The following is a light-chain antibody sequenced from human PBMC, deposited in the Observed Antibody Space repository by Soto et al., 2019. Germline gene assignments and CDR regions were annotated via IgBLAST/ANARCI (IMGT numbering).Light chain of an antibody. CDR1: QDLSLS. J-gene: IGKJ4*01. CDR3: QQYDNLPRT. V-gene: IGKV1-33*01. Sequence: DIQMTQSPSFLSASVGYRVTISCQASQDLSLSLGWYRQKPGKAPQLLIYDATKLETGVPSRFSGRGSGTNFSFTIRSLQPEDFATYFCQQYDNLPRTFGGGTKVEIK. CDR2: DAT.